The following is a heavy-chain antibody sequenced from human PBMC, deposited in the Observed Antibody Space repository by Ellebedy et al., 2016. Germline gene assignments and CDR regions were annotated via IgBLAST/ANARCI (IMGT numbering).Heavy chain of an antibody. CDR2: IYHDGSA. CDR1: GDSVSSGDYY. CDR3: ARVNMIRGVSMMPFYDYYMDV. D-gene: IGHD3-10*01. Sequence: SETLSLTCAVSGDSVSSGDYYWSWIRQPPGKGLDWIAYIYHDGSANYNPSLKSRVTISVDTSKSQFSLKVSSVTAADTAVYFCARVNMIRGVSMMPFYDYYMDVWGKGTTVTVSS. J-gene: IGHJ6*03. V-gene: IGHV4-61*08.